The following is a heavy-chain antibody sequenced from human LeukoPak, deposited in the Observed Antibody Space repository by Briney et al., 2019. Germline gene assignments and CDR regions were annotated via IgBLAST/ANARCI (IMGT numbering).Heavy chain of an antibody. CDR1: GGSMSPYH. CDR2: IYYSGST. V-gene: IGHV4-59*08. J-gene: IGHJ4*02. CDR3: ARAVSGRFDY. D-gene: IGHD6-19*01. Sequence: PSETLSLTCTVSGGSMSPYHWGWVRQPPGKGLEWTGYIYYSGSTNYNPSLNSRVTISVDTSKNQFSLRLSSVTAADTAIYYCARAVSGRFDYWGQGTLVTVSS.